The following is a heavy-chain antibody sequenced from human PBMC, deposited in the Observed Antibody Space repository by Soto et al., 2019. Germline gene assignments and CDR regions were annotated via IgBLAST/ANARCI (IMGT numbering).Heavy chain of an antibody. CDR3: ARVLTVGTDSSGYYY. CDR2: IIPIFGTA. D-gene: IGHD3-22*01. V-gene: IGHV1-69*13. J-gene: IGHJ4*02. CDR1: GGTFSSYA. Sequence: AASVKVSCKASGGTFSSYAISWVRQAPGQGLEWMGGIIPIFGTANYAQKFQGRVTITADESTSTAYMELSSLRSEDTAVHYCARVLTVGTDSSGYYYWGQGTLVTVSS.